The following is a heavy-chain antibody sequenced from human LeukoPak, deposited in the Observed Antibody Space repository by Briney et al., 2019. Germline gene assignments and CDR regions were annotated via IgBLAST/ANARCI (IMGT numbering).Heavy chain of an antibody. J-gene: IGHJ3*02. D-gene: IGHD4-11*01. V-gene: IGHV4-34*01. CDR2: INHSGST. Sequence: DPSETLSPTCAVYGGSFSGYYLSWIRQPPGKGLEWIGEINHSGSTNYNPSLKSRVTISVDTSKNQFSLKLSSVTAADTAVYYCARGLTTAWHNAFDIWGQGTMVTVSS. CDR3: ARGLTTAWHNAFDI. CDR1: GGSFSGYY.